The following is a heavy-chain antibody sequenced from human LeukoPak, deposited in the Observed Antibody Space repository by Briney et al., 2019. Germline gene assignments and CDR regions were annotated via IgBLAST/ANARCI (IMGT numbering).Heavy chain of an antibody. CDR3: ARGYCSSTSCQDYFDY. J-gene: IGHJ4*02. V-gene: IGHV1-2*02. CDR2: INPNSGGT. D-gene: IGHD2-2*01. Sequence: ASVEVSCKASGYTFTGYYMHWVRQAPGQGLEWMGWINPNSGGTNYAQKFQGRVTMTRDTSISTAYMELSRLRSDDTAVYYCARGYCSSTSCQDYFDYWGQGTLVTVSS. CDR1: GYTFTGYY.